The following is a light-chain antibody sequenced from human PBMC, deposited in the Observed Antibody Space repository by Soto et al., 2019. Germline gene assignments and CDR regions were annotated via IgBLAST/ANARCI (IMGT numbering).Light chain of an antibody. J-gene: IGKJ1*01. CDR2: GAS. Sequence: EIVMTQSPATLSVSPGERATLSCRASQSVSGNLAWYQQKPGQAPRLFIYGASTRAPGIPARFSGSGSVTDFAVTTSTLPSKYFACYYCKQYKNCPRRFGKGTKGDI. CDR3: KQYKNCPRR. V-gene: IGKV3-15*01. CDR1: QSVSGN.